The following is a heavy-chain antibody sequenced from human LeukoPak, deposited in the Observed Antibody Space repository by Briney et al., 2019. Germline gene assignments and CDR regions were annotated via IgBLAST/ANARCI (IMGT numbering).Heavy chain of an antibody. CDR3: AARGLEMATIQYYFDY. J-gene: IGHJ4*02. CDR2: IVVGSGNT. D-gene: IGHD5-24*01. Sequence: SVKVSCKASGFTFTSSAVQWVRQARGQRLEWIGWIVVGSGNTNYAQKFQERVTITRDMSTSTAYMELSSLRSEDTAVYYCAARGLEMATIQYYFDYWGQGTPVTVSS. CDR1: GFTFTSSA. V-gene: IGHV1-58*01.